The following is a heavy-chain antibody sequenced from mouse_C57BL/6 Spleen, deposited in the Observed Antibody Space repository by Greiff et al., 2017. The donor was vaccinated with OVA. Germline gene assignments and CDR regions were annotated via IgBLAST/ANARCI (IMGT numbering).Heavy chain of an antibody. CDR2: IYPGGGYT. D-gene: IGHD2-5*01. V-gene: IGHV1-63*01. CDR1: GYTFTNYW. CDR3: ARSDSNYSFAY. J-gene: IGHJ3*01. Sequence: QVQLKESGAELVRPGTSVKMSCKASGYTFTNYWIGWAKQRPGHGLEWIGDIYPGGGYTNYNEKFKGKATLTADKSSSTAYMQFSSLTSEDSAIYYCARSDSNYSFAYWGQGTLVTVSA.